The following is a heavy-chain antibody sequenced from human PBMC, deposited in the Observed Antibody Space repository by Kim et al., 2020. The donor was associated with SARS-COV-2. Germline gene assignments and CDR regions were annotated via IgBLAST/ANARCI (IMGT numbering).Heavy chain of an antibody. CDR1: GGTFSSYA. D-gene: IGHD3-10*01. CDR3: ARDLSYYYGSGSDRYYFDY. CDR2: IIPIFGTA. J-gene: IGHJ4*02. V-gene: IGHV1-69*13. Sequence: SVKVSCKASGGTFSSYAISWVRQAPGQGLEWMGGIIPIFGTANYAQKFQGRVTITADESTSTAYMELSSLRSEDTAVYYCARDLSYYYGSGSDRYYFDYWGQGTLVTVSS.